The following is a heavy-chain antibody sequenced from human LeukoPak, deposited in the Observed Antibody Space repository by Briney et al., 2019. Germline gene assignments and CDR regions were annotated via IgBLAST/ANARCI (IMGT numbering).Heavy chain of an antibody. Sequence: GGSLRLSCAVSGFPLSDAWMNWVRQAPGKGLEWVAVIWYDGSNKYYADSVKGRFTISRDNSKNTLYLQMNSLRAEDTAVYYCARRRGYSYGQADFRAFDIWGQGTMVTVSS. V-gene: IGHV3-33*08. CDR2: IWYDGSNK. D-gene: IGHD5-18*01. J-gene: IGHJ3*02. CDR3: ARRRGYSYGQADFRAFDI. CDR1: GFPLSDAW.